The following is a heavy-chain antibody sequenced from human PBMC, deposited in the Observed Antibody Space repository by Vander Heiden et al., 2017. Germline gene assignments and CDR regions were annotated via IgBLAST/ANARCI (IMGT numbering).Heavy chain of an antibody. V-gene: IGHV4-4*07. J-gene: IGHJ4*02. Sequence: QVQLQESGPGLVKPSETLSLICTVSDGSISSSYWSWIRQPAGKGLEWIGRIYTSGSTKYNPALKSRVTMSVDTSKNQYSLKLRSVTAADTALYYCARASSGRHYFFDYWGQGTMVTVSS. CDR3: ARASSGRHYFFDY. D-gene: IGHD1-26*01. CDR2: IYTSGST. CDR1: DGSISSSY.